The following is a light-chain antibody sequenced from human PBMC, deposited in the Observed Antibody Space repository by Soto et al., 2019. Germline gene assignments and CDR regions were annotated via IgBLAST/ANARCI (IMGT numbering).Light chain of an antibody. J-gene: IGKJ1*01. V-gene: IGKV3D-15*01. CDR1: QSVSGN. Sequence: EIVMTQSPATLSVSPGERATLSCRASQSVSGNLAWYQQKPGQAPRLLIYGASTRATGITARFSGSGSGTEFTLTISSLQSEDFAVYYCQQYNNWPTTFGQETKVEIK. CDR3: QQYNNWPTT. CDR2: GAS.